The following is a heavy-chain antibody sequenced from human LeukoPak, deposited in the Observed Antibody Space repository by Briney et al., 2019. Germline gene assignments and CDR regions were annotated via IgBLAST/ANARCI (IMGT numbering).Heavy chain of an antibody. CDR3: AKAVGMITFGGPYLYFDY. Sequence: PGGSLRLSCAASGFTFSTYSMNWVRQAPGKGLEWVSAISGSGGSTYYADSVKGRFTISRDNSKNTLYLQMNSLRAEDTAVYYCAKAVGMITFGGPYLYFDYWGQGTLVTVSS. CDR2: ISGSGGST. D-gene: IGHD3-16*01. V-gene: IGHV3-23*01. J-gene: IGHJ4*02. CDR1: GFTFSTYS.